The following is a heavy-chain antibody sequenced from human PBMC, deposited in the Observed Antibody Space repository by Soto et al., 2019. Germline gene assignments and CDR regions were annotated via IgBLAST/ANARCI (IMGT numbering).Heavy chain of an antibody. D-gene: IGHD1-1*01. J-gene: IGHJ5*02. Sequence: EVQLVESGGGLVKPGGSLSCSCAASGFTFSSYDMKWVRQAPGKALEYVSAITTRGRYIYYGDSVRGRFTISRENAKNSLFLQMDSPRAEHAAVHCCGMSGTAPMLRHIGFDPWGQGTLVTVSS. CDR2: ITTRGRYI. CDR1: GFTFSSYD. V-gene: IGHV3-21*01. CDR3: GMSGTAPMLRHIGFDP.